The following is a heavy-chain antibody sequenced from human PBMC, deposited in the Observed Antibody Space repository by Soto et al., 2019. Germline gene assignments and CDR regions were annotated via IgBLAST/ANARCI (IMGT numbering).Heavy chain of an antibody. D-gene: IGHD3-3*01. CDR2: ISYDGSNK. CDR3: ARDLGITIFGVVIGYGMDV. J-gene: IGHJ6*02. V-gene: IGHV3-30-3*01. CDR1: GFTFSSYA. Sequence: GGSLRLSCAASGFTFSSYAMHWVRQAPGKGLEWVAVISYDGSNKYYADYVKGRFTISRDNSKNTLYLQMNSLRAEDTAVYYCARDLGITIFGVVIGYGMDVWGQGTTVTVSS.